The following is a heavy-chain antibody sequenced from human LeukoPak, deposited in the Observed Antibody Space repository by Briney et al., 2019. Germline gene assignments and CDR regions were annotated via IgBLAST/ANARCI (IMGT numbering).Heavy chain of an antibody. D-gene: IGHD3-16*02. CDR3: ATFTERENYHYPANL. Sequence: PGGSLRLSCAASGFTFSRYWMHWLRQAPGKGLVWVSRINSDGRSTNSADPVKGRFTISRDNAKNTLYLQMNSLRAEDTAVYYSATFTERENYHYPANLWGQGTLVIVS. CDR1: GFTFSRYW. V-gene: IGHV3-74*01. CDR2: INSDGRST. J-gene: IGHJ4*02.